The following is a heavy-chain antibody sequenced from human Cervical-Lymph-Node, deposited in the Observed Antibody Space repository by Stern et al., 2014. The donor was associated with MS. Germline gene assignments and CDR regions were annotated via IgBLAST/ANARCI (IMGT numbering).Heavy chain of an antibody. CDR1: GGKLSSSFA. Sequence: VQLVESGAEVKKPGSSVNVSCKPSGGKLSSSFAVSWVRQAPGQGLEWMGRIIPIIGLANYAQKFQTRLTITADKSTSTVYMELSSLTSEDTALYYCARGIVTNRPASTLQNLFDPWGQGTLVTVSS. CDR3: ARGIVTNRPASTLQNLFDP. D-gene: IGHD4-17*01. CDR2: IIPIIGLA. J-gene: IGHJ5*02. V-gene: IGHV1-69*04.